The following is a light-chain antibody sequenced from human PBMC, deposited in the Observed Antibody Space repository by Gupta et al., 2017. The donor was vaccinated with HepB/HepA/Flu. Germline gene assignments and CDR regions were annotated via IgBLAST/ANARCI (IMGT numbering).Light chain of an antibody. CDR1: QSINANT. CDR2: YVS. Sequence: EIVLTQSPGTLSLSPGERATLSCRASQSINANTFAWYQQKPGQAPRLLIYYVSNRASGVPDRFSVSGSGTDFTLTSSGREDEDSAVYYWQQHHCLHAFGQGTKVEIK. CDR3: QQHHCLHA. V-gene: IGKV3-20*01. J-gene: IGKJ2*01.